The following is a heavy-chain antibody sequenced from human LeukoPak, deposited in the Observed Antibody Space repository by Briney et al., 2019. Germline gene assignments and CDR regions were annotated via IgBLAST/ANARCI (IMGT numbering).Heavy chain of an antibody. V-gene: IGHV1-69*13. CDR2: IIPIFGTA. Sequence: GASVKVSCKASGGTFSSYAISWVRQAPGQGLEWMGGIIPIFGTANYAQKFRGRVTITADESTSTAYMELSSLRSEDTAVYYCASRSILLYGDLRRFDYWGQGTLVSVSS. CDR1: GGTFSSYA. J-gene: IGHJ4*02. CDR3: ASRSILLYGDLRRFDY. D-gene: IGHD4-17*01.